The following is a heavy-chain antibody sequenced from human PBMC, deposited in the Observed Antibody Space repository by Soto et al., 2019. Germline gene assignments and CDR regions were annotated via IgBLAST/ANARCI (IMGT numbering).Heavy chain of an antibody. D-gene: IGHD2-15*01. J-gene: IGHJ5*01. CDR2: VYHTGDT. Sequence: SETLSLTCGVSGGTVASSHWWSWVRQSPGRGLEWIGNVYHTGDTNFNPSLQSRVTFSVDKSNNQFSLRLTSVTAADTAVYFCARGRYCLTGRCFPNWFDSWGQGTLVTVS. CDR1: GGTVASSHW. V-gene: IGHV4-4*02. CDR3: ARGRYCLTGRCFPNWFDS.